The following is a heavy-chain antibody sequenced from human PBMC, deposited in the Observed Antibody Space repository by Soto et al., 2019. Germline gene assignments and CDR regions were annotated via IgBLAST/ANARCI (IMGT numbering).Heavy chain of an antibody. J-gene: IGHJ4*02. D-gene: IGHD6-13*01. CDR1: GGSISSSSYY. V-gene: IGHV4-39*01. CDR3: ARSYSSSWAGRFDY. CDR2: IYYSGST. Sequence: QLQLQESGPGLVKPSETLSLTCTVSGGSISSSSYYWGWIRQPPGKGLEWIGSIYYSGSTYYNPSLKSRVTISVDTSKNQCSLKLSSVTAADTAVYYCARSYSSSWAGRFDYWGQGTLVTVSS.